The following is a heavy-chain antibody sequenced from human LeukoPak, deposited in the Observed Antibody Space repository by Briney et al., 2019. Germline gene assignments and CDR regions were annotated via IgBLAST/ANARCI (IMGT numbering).Heavy chain of an antibody. D-gene: IGHD3-10*02. CDR2: ISSSSGSI. CDR3: ASGSGAPAYYVNPFDY. CDR1: GFTFSSYS. Sequence: GGSLRLTCAASGFTFSSYSMTWVRQAPGKGLEWVSSISSSSGSIYYADSVEGRFTISRDNAKNSLYLQMNSLRAEDTAVYFCASGSGAPAYYVNPFDYWGQGTLVTVSS. V-gene: IGHV3-21*01. J-gene: IGHJ4*02.